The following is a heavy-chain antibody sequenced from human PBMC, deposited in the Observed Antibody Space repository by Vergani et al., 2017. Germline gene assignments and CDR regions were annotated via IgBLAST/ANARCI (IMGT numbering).Heavy chain of an antibody. D-gene: IGHD3-9*01. CDR3: ARGDYGILTGYRY. V-gene: IGHV1-46*03. CDR2: INPSGGHT. J-gene: IGHJ4*02. CDR1: GYNFSNYY. Sequence: QVQLVQSGAEVKKPGSSVKVSCKTSGYNFSNYYMHWVRQAPGQGLEWMGIINPSGGHTNYAQKFQGRVTMTRDTSTSTVYMELSSLRSEDTAIYYCARGDYGILTGYRYWGQGTLVTVSA.